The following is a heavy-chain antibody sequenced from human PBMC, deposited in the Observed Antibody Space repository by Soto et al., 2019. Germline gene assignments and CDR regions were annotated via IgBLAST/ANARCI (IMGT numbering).Heavy chain of an antibody. V-gene: IGHV3-74*01. D-gene: IGHD6-13*01. Sequence: GGSLRLSCAASGFTFSSYWMHWVRQAPGKGLVWVSRINSDGSSTSYADSVKGRFTISRDNAKNTLYLQMNSLRAEDTAVYYCARVTRYSSSWYLPERFDYWGQGTLVTVSS. CDR2: INSDGSST. J-gene: IGHJ4*02. CDR3: ARVTRYSSSWYLPERFDY. CDR1: GFTFSSYW.